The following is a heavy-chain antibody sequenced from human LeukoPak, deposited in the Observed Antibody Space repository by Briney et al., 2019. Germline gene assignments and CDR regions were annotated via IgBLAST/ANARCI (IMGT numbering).Heavy chain of an antibody. Sequence: GGSLRLSCAASGFTFSSFTMNWVRQAPGKGLEWVSSISRSGSHIYLADSVKGRFTISRDNAKKSLYLQMNSLRAEDTAVYYCARGSCGDYAFPDSFDIWGQGTMVTVSS. J-gene: IGHJ3*02. CDR2: ISRSGSHI. D-gene: IGHD4-17*01. CDR3: ARGSCGDYAFPDSFDI. CDR1: GFTFSSFT. V-gene: IGHV3-21*01.